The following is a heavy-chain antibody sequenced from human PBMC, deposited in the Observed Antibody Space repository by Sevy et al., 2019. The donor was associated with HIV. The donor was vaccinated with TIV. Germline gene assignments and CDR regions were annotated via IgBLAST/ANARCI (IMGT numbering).Heavy chain of an antibody. CDR3: ARSTYYYASGTFRESDF. CDR1: GFTFTSYS. CDR2: ISKHSNYI. J-gene: IGHJ4*02. Sequence: GGSLRLSCAASGFTFTSYSMTWFRQAPGRGLEWVSSISKHSNYIYYASSVEGRFTISRDNAQDSLYLQMTSLRAEDTGLYYCARSTYYYASGTFRESDFWRQGTLVTVSS. V-gene: IGHV3-21*01. D-gene: IGHD3-10*01.